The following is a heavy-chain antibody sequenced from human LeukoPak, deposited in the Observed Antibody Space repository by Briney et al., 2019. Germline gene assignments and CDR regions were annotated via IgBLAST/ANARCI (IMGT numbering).Heavy chain of an antibody. D-gene: IGHD5-12*01. Sequence: PSETLSLTCSVSGGSISSSSYYWGWIRQPPGKGLEWIGSIYSSGSTYYNPSLKSRVTISVDTSKNRFSLKLTSVTAADTAVYYCARGYSVDHWGQGTLVTVSS. CDR3: ARGYSVDH. CDR2: IYSSGST. CDR1: GGSISSSSYY. V-gene: IGHV4-39*02. J-gene: IGHJ4*02.